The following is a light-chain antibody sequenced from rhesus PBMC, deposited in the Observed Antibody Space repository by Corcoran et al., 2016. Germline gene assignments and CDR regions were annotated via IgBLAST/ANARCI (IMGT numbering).Light chain of an antibody. CDR3: LKYVSSPFS. J-gene: IGKJ3*01. V-gene: IGKV1-22*01. CDR1: QSVSTW. CDR2: KTS. Sequence: DIQMTQSPSSLSASIGDTVTITCRASQSVSTWLDWYQQKPEKAPKLLIYKTSNLQSGVPSRFSVSGSGTDLHLTISSLQPEDFATYYCLKYVSSPFSFGPGTKLDIK.